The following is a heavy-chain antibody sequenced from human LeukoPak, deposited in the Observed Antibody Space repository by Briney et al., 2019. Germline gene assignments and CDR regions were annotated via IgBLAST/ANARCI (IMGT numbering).Heavy chain of an antibody. CDR1: GFTFSSFA. CDR3: ASSTTVAGTFWFDP. D-gene: IGHD6-19*01. Sequence: GGSLRLSCAASGFTFSSFAMTWVRQAPGKGLERVAAISYDGTKTYYTDSVKGRFTISRDDPDNTLSLQMDSLRGEDTALYYCASSTTVAGTFWFDPWGQGTLVIVSS. J-gene: IGHJ5*02. CDR2: ISYDGTKT. V-gene: IGHV3-30*04.